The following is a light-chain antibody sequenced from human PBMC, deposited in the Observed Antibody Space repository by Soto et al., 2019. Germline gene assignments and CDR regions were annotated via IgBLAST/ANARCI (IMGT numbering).Light chain of an antibody. J-gene: IGKJ2*01. CDR2: QAS. Sequence: DIQMTQSPSTLSASVGDRVTITCRASQSISSWLAWYQQKPGKAPKILIYQASILQSGVPSRFSGSGSGTEFTLTISSLQPDDFATYYCQQYNSYSETFGQGTKLEIK. CDR3: QQYNSYSET. CDR1: QSISSW. V-gene: IGKV1-5*03.